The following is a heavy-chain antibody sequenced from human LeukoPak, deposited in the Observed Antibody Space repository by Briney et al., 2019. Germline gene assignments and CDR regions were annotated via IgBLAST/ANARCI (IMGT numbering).Heavy chain of an antibody. Sequence: GGSPRLSCTASGFTFGDYGMSWFRQAPGKGLEWVGFIRSKAYGGTTEYAASVKGRFTISRDDSKSIAYLQMNSLNTEDTAVYYCTRVDGGGYSPFDFWGQGTLVTVSS. D-gene: IGHD6-19*01. V-gene: IGHV3-49*03. J-gene: IGHJ4*02. CDR2: IRSKAYGGTT. CDR1: GFTFGDYG. CDR3: TRVDGGGYSPFDF.